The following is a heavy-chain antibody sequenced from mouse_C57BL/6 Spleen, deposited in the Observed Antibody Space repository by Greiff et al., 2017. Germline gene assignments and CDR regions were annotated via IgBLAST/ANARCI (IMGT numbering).Heavy chain of an antibody. CDR2: IYPSDSET. V-gene: IGHV1-61*01. CDR1: GYTFTSYW. Sequence: QVQLQQPGAELVRPGSSVKLSCKASGYTFTSYWMDWVKQRPGQGLEWIGNIYPSDSETHYNQKFKDKATLTVDKSSSTAYMQLSSLTSEDSAVYDCARSEGYYYGSSSFFDYWGQGTTLTVSS. J-gene: IGHJ2*01. CDR3: ARSEGYYYGSSSFFDY. D-gene: IGHD1-1*01.